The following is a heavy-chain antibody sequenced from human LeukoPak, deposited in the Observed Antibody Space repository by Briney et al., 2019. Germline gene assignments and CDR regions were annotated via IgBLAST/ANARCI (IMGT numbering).Heavy chain of an antibody. Sequence: PSETLSLTCTVSGGSISYYCWNWIRQPPGKGLEWIGYIYYSGSTNYNPSLKSRVTMSVDTSKNQFSLKLSSVTAADTAVYYCARTGTTGVDYWGQGTLVTVSS. D-gene: IGHD1-1*01. V-gene: IGHV4-59*12. J-gene: IGHJ4*02. CDR2: IYYSGST. CDR3: ARTGTTGVDY. CDR1: GGSISYYC.